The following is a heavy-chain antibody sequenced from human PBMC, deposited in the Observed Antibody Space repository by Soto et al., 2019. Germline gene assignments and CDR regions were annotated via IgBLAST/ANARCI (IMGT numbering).Heavy chain of an antibody. V-gene: IGHV1-46*01. CDR2: INPSGGST. D-gene: IGHD3-22*01. J-gene: IGHJ4*02. Sequence: GASVKVSCKASGYTFTSYYMHWVRQAPGQGLEWMGIINPSGGSTSYAQKFQGRVTMTRDTSTSTVYMELSSLRSEDTAVYYCARDVDYYDSSGYGGGNVLDYWGQGTLVTVSS. CDR1: GYTFTSYY. CDR3: ARDVDYYDSSGYGGGNVLDY.